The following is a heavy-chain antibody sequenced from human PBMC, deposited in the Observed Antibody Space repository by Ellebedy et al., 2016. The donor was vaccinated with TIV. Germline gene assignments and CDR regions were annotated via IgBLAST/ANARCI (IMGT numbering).Heavy chain of an antibody. J-gene: IGHJ4*02. CDR1: GGTFSSYA. CDR3: ARVGNYYGGNPSYYFDY. D-gene: IGHD4-23*01. V-gene: IGHV1-69*13. CDR2: IIPIFGTA. Sequence: AASVKVSCKASGGTFSSYAIRWARQAPGQGLEWMGGIIPIFGTANYAQKFQGRVKITADESTSTAYMELSSLRSEDTAVYYCARVGNYYGGNPSYYFDYWGQGTLVTVSS.